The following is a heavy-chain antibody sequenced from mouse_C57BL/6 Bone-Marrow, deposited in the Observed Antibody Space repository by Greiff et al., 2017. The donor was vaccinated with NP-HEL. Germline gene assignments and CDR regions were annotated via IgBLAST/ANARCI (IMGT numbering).Heavy chain of an antibody. D-gene: IGHD3-2*02. CDR3: ARLDSSTY. J-gene: IGHJ3*01. CDR2: INPNNGGT. Sequence: EVQLQQSGPELVKPGASVKIPCKASGYTFTDYNMDWVKQSNGKSLEWIGDINPNNGGTIYNKKLKGKATLTVDKSSSTAYMELRSLPSADTAVYYCARLDSSTYWGQGTLVTVSA. V-gene: IGHV1-18*01. CDR1: GYTFTDYN.